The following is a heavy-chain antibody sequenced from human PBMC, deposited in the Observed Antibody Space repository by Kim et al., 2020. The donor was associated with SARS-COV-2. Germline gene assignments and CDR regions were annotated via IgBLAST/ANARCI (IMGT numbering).Heavy chain of an antibody. D-gene: IGHD2-15*01. J-gene: IGHJ3*02. V-gene: IGHV3-30*01. Sequence: KGRFTISRDNAKNTLYLQMNSLRAEDTAVYYCARGEDIVVVVAASDAFDIWGQGTMVTVSS. CDR3: ARGEDIVVVVAASDAFDI.